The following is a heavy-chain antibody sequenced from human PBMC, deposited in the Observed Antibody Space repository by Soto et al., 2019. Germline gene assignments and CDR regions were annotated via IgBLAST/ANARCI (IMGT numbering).Heavy chain of an antibody. D-gene: IGHD1-26*01. CDR2: IHPSGQPI. V-gene: IGHV3-48*03. CDR1: GFTFSSSE. Sequence: EVQLVESGGGLVQTGGSLRLSCAVSGFTFSSSEMYWVRQAPGKGLEWMSYIHPSGQPIFYADSVKGRFTISRDNANNSLILQMNSLRSEDTAVYYCARRASRWGQGKMVNVSS. J-gene: IGHJ3*01. CDR3: ARRASR.